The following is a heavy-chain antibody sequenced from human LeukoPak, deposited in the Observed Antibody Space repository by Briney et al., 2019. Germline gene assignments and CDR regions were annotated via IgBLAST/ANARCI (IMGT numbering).Heavy chain of an antibody. V-gene: IGHV4-39*01. CDR2: IYYSGST. Sequence: SETLSLTCTVSGGSISSSSYYWGWIRQPPGKGLEWIGSIYYSGSTYYNPSLKSRVTISVDTSKNQFSLKLSSVTAADTAVYYCASLRRACGDYGNTLDYWGQGTLVTVSS. J-gene: IGHJ4*02. CDR3: ASLRRACGDYGNTLDY. CDR1: GGSISSSSYY. D-gene: IGHD4-11*01.